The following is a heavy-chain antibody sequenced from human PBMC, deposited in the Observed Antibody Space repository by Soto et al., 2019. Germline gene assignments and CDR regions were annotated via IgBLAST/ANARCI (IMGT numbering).Heavy chain of an antibody. Sequence: GGSLRLSCVASGFTFRSYTMNWVRQAPGKGLEWVSGIRGFSPYAFYADSVKGRFTISRDNAKNSLFLQLNSLRDEDTAVYYCAKEKEPCTDTTCYSGPFDSWGQGTLVTVSS. D-gene: IGHD2-21*01. V-gene: IGHV3-21*01. CDR2: IRGFSPYA. CDR3: AKEKEPCTDTTCYSGPFDS. J-gene: IGHJ5*01. CDR1: GFTFRSYT.